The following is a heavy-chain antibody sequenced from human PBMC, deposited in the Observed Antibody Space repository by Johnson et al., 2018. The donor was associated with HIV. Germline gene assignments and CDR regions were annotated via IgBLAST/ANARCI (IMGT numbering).Heavy chain of an antibody. CDR3: ARVKDPDAFDI. CDR2: ISWNSGSI. J-gene: IGHJ3*02. V-gene: IGHV3-9*01. CDR1: GFTFDDYA. Sequence: VQLVESGGGVVQPGGSLRLSCAASGFTFDDYAMHWVRQAPGKGLEWVSGISWNSGSIDYADSVKGRFTISRDKAKNSLYLQMNSLRAGDTAVYYCARVKDPDAFDIWGQGTMFTVSS.